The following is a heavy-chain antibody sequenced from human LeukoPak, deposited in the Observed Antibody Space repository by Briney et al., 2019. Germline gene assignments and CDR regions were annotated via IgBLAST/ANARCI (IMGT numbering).Heavy chain of an antibody. CDR2: ISSSSSTI. Sequence: GGSLRLSCAASGFTFSSYSMNWVRQAPGKGLEWVSYISSSSSTIYYADSVKGRFTISRDNAKNSVYLQMNSLRAEDTAVYYCARDEAVAGYDYWGQGTLVTVSS. CDR3: ARDEAVAGYDY. D-gene: IGHD6-19*01. CDR1: GFTFSSYS. V-gene: IGHV3-48*01. J-gene: IGHJ4*02.